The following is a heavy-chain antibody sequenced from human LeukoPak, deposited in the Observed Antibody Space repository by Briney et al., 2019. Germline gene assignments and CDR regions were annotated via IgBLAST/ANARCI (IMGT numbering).Heavy chain of an antibody. D-gene: IGHD2-21*02. CDR3: AKARMGVVTAPFDY. J-gene: IGHJ4*02. CDR2: SSWNSGSI. V-gene: IGHV3-9*01. CDR1: VFTYDDYA. Sequence: GGSLRHSCAASVFTYDDYAMHWVRQAPGKGREWVSGSSWNSGSIGYADSVKGRFTISRDNAKNSLYLQMNSLRAEDTALYYCAKARMGVVTAPFDYWGQGTLVTVSS.